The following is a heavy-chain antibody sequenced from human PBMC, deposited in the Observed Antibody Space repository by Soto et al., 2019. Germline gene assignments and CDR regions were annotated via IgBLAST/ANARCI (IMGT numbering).Heavy chain of an antibody. CDR3: ASSGYSSGWFY. Sequence: PSETLSLTCTVSGGSISSYYWSWIRQPPGKGLEWIGYIYYSGSTNYNPSLKSRVTISVDTSKNQISLKLSSVTAADTAVYYCASSGYSSGWFYWGQGTLVTVSS. J-gene: IGHJ4*02. V-gene: IGHV4-59*01. CDR2: IYYSGST. CDR1: GGSISSYY. D-gene: IGHD6-19*01.